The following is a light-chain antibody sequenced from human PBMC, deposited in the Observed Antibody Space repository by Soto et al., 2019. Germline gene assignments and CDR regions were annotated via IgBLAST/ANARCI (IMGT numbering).Light chain of an antibody. Sequence: QPVLTQSPSASASLGASVNLTCTLNSGHSSYAIAWHQQQPEKGPRYLMKLNSDGSHSKGDGIPDRFSGSSSGAERYLTSFSIQSEDEADYYCQTWGPVHAVFGGGTQLTVL. CDR2: LNSDGSH. J-gene: IGLJ7*01. CDR3: QTWGPVHAV. V-gene: IGLV4-69*01. CDR1: SGHSSYA.